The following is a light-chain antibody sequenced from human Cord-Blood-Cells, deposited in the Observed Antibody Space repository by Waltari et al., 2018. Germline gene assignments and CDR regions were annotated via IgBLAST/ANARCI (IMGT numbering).Light chain of an antibody. CDR3: QQRSNWPPT. J-gene: IGKJ1*01. V-gene: IGKV3-11*01. CDR2: DAS. CDR1: QSVSRY. Sequence: EIVLTQSPATLSLSPGDRATLSCRASQSVSRYLAWYQQKPGQAPRLLIYDASNRATGIPARFSGSGSGTDFTLTISSLEPEDFAVYYCQQRSNWPPTFGQGTKVEIK.